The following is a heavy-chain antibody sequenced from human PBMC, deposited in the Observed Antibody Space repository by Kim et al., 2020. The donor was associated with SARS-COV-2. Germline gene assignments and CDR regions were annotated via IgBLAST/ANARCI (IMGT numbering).Heavy chain of an antibody. D-gene: IGHD5-12*01. CDR2: IYPGDSDT. CDR3: ARHVTLRGYSGYDSGDYYYGMDV. V-gene: IGHV5-51*01. Sequence: GESLKISCKGSGYSFTSYWIGWVRQMPGKGLEWMGIIYPGDSDTRYSPSFQGQVTISADKSISTAYLQWSSLKASDTAMYYCARHVTLRGYSGYDSGDYYYGMDVWGQGTTVTVSS. CDR1: GYSFTSYW. J-gene: IGHJ6*02.